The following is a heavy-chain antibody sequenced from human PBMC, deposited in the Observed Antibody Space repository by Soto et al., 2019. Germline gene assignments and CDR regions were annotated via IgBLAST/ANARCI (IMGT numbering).Heavy chain of an antibody. CDR1: GFTFGDYA. CDR2: IRSKAYGGTT. Sequence: SLRLSCTASGFTFGDYAMSWVRQAPGKGLEWVGFIRSKAYGGTTEYAASVKGRFTISRDDSKSIAYLQMNSLKTEDTAVYYCTRGRYDFWSGYPWADYYYYGMDVWGQGTTVTVSS. J-gene: IGHJ6*02. CDR3: TRGRYDFWSGYPWADYYYYGMDV. D-gene: IGHD3-3*01. V-gene: IGHV3-49*04.